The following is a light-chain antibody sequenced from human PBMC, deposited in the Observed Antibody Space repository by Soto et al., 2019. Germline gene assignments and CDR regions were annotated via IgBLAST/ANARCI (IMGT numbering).Light chain of an antibody. Sequence: QSALTQPASVSESPGQTITISCTGTSSDVGGYNHVSRYQQHPRKAPKLMIYDVTNRPSGVSNRFSGSKSGSTASLIISGLQAEDEADYYCVSYTSSTTYVFGTGTQLTVL. CDR2: DVT. V-gene: IGLV2-14*01. J-gene: IGLJ1*01. CDR1: SSDVGGYNH. CDR3: VSYTSSTTYV.